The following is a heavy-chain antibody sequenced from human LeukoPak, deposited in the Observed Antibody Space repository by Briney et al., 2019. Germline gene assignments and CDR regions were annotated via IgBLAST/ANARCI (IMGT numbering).Heavy chain of an antibody. Sequence: GGSLRLSCAASGFNVSNIYMSWVRQAPGKGLEWVSVIYSGGNTYYADSVKGRFTVSRDNSKNTLYLQTNSLRAEDTAVYYCGRTSASWGQGTLVTVSS. D-gene: IGHD5-18*01. CDR2: IYSGGNT. J-gene: IGHJ4*02. CDR3: GRTSAS. CDR1: GFNVSNIY. V-gene: IGHV3-66*01.